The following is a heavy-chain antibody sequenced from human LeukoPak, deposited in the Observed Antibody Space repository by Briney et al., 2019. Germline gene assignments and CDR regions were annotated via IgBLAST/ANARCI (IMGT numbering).Heavy chain of an antibody. Sequence: PSETLSLTCSVSGGSISSYYWSWIRQPPGQGLEWIGYIYSSGNTNYNPSLKSRVAISVDTSKNQFSLKLSSVTAADTAVYYCASTPTIAARMNYFDYWGQGTLVTVSS. V-gene: IGHV4-59*01. D-gene: IGHD6-6*01. CDR2: IYSSGNT. CDR1: GGSISSYY. J-gene: IGHJ4*02. CDR3: ASTPTIAARMNYFDY.